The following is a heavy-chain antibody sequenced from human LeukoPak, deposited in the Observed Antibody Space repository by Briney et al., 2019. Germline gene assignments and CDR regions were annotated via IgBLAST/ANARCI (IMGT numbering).Heavy chain of an antibody. J-gene: IGHJ4*02. CDR3: AKVSGYCTNGVCFSYY. CDR2: ISYDGSNT. CDR1: GFIFNSFG. V-gene: IGHV3-30*18. D-gene: IGHD2-8*01. Sequence: GGSLRLSCAASGFIFNSFGMYWVRQAPGKGLEWAAVISYDGSNTYYVASVKGRFTISRDNSKNTLYLQMNSLRAEDTAVYYCAKVSGYCTNGVCFSYYWGQGTLVTVSS.